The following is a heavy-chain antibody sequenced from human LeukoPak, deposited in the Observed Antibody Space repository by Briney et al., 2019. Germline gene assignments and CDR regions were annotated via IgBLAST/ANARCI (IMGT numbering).Heavy chain of an antibody. CDR3: ASRSHSGYDWGPHFDH. Sequence: ASVKVSCEASGYTFTSYDINWVRQATGQGLEWMGWMNPNSGNTGYAQKFQGRVTMTRNTSISTAYMELSSLRSEDTAVYYCASRSHSGYDWGPHFDHWGQGTLVTVSS. CDR1: GYTFTSYD. CDR2: MNPNSGNT. J-gene: IGHJ4*02. D-gene: IGHD5-12*01. V-gene: IGHV1-8*01.